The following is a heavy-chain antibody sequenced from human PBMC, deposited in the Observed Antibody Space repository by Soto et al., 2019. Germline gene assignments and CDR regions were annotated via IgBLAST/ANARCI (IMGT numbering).Heavy chain of an antibody. J-gene: IGHJ5*02. CDR3: RGTYGDYVGYFDP. Sequence: QLQLQESGSRLVKSSETLSLTCAVSGDTISTGGYSWAWIRQPPGKALQWIGHTHHSGNPYYNPSLKSRVIISVDRSKNLFSLKLRSVTAADTAVYCVRGTYGDYVGYFDPWGQGTLVTVSS. CDR1: GDTISTGGYS. D-gene: IGHD4-17*01. V-gene: IGHV4-30-2*01. CDR2: THHSGNP.